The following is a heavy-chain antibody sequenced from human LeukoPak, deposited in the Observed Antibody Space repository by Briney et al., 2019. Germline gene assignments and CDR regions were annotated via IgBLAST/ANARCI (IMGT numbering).Heavy chain of an antibody. Sequence: GGSLRLSCAVSGFTFSDYYMSWIRQAPGKGLEWVSYISSSGSTIYYADSVKGRFTISRDNAKNSLYLQMNSLRAEDTAVYYCARSYGDYVRLDYYYGMDVWGQGTTVTVSS. CDR1: GFTFSDYY. CDR2: ISSSGSTI. CDR3: ARSYGDYVRLDYYYGMDV. D-gene: IGHD4-17*01. V-gene: IGHV3-11*01. J-gene: IGHJ6*02.